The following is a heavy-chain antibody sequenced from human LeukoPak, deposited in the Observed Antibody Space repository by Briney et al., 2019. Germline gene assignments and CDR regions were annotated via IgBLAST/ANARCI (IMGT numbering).Heavy chain of an antibody. CDR2: IYYSGST. CDR1: GGSISSYY. J-gene: IGHJ4*02. D-gene: IGHD6-13*01. Sequence: SETLSLTCTVSGGSISSYYWSWIRQPPGKGLEWIGYIYYSGSTNYNPSLKSRVTISVDTTNNQFSRKLSSVTAADTTVYYCASIAAAGTPCFDYWDQGTLVTVHS. CDR3: ASIAAAGTPCFDY. V-gene: IGHV4-59*01.